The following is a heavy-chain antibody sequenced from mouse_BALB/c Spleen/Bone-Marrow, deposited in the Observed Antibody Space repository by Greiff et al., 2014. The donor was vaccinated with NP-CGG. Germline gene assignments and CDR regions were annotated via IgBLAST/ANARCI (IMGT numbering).Heavy chain of an antibody. Sequence: LVRTGTSVKISCKASGYSFTGYYIHWVRQSHGKSLEWIGYISSYNDATNYNQKFKGKATFTLDTSSSAAYMQFNSLTSEDSAVYYRARNFDSWGQGTTLTVSS. V-gene: IGHV1S34*01. CDR3: ARNFDS. J-gene: IGHJ2*01. CDR1: GYSFTGYY. CDR2: ISSYNDAT.